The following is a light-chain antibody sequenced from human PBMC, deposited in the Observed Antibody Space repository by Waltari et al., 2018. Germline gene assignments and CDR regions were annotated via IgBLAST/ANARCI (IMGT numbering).Light chain of an antibody. CDR2: ATD. CDR1: STNIGGNF. J-gene: IGLJ2*01. V-gene: IGLV1-51*02. Sequence: SVLTQSPSVSAAPGQKVTISCSGSSTNIGGNFVAWYQQFPGSAPKLHIYATDKRPPGSPYRFSGSKSGTSATLGITGLQAGDEADYYCGTWDSSLSGVVFGGGTKVTVL. CDR3: GTWDSSLSGVV.